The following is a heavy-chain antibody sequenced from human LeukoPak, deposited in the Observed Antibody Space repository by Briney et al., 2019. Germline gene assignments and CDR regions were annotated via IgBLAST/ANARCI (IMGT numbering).Heavy chain of an antibody. Sequence: GGSLRLSCAASGFIVDDTYMSWVRQAPGKGLEWVSVVYSGGRTFNADSVKGRFIISRDNSKNTVYLQMNSLRTDDTAVYYCARQATAGLDYWGPGTLVTVSS. CDR2: VYSGGRT. CDR1: GFIVDDTY. D-gene: IGHD6-13*01. CDR3: ARQATAGLDY. J-gene: IGHJ4*02. V-gene: IGHV3-66*02.